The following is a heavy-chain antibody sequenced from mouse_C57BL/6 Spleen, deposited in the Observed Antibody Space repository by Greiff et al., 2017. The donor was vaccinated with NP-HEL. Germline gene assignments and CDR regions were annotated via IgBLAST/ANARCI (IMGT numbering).Heavy chain of an antibody. CDR3: ARKIYYYGSSTYYYAMDY. J-gene: IGHJ4*01. CDR2: IDPSDSYT. D-gene: IGHD1-1*01. V-gene: IGHV1-69*01. CDR1: GYTFTSYW. Sequence: HVQLQQPGAELVMPGASVKLSCKASGYTFTSYWMNWVKQRPGQGLEWIGEIDPSDSYTNYNQKFKGKSTLTVDKSSSTAYMQLSSLTSEDSEVYYCARKIYYYGSSTYYYAMDYWGQGTSVTVSS.